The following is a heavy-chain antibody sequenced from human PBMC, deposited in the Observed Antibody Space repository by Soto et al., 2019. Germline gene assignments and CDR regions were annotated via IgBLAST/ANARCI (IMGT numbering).Heavy chain of an antibody. CDR3: ARVASYSIGDL. V-gene: IGHV1-3*01. CDR2: INAGNGNT. CDR1: GYTFTSYA. D-gene: IGHD2-21*01. J-gene: IGHJ2*01. Sequence: QVQLVQSGAEVKKPGASVKVSCKASGYTFTSYAMHWVRQAPGQRLEWMGWINAGNGNTKYSQKLQGRVTITRDTSASPAYMELSSLRSEDTAVYYCARVASYSIGDLWGRGTLVTVSS.